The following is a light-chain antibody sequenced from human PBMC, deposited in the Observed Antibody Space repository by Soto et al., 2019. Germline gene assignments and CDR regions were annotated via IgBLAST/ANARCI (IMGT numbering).Light chain of an antibody. V-gene: IGKV1-39*01. Sequence: DIQMTQSPSSLSASVGDRVTITCRTSQTISDYLNWYQHKPGKAPKLLISAASSLQSGVPSRFGGSGSVTDFTLIIGSLQPEDFATYYCQQSYSTLTFGPGTKVDIK. CDR2: AAS. CDR1: QTISDY. J-gene: IGKJ3*01. CDR3: QQSYSTLT.